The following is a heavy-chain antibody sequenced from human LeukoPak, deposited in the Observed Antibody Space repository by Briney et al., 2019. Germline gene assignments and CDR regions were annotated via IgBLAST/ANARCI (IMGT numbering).Heavy chain of an antibody. CDR1: GFTFSSYW. Sequence: GGSLRLSCAASGFTFSSYWMHWVRQAPGKGLEWVSSITSSSDYIYYADSVKGRFTISRDNAENSLHLQMNSLRAEDTAVYYCAREFKSGYGMWAWGQGTLVTVTS. D-gene: IGHD5-18*01. CDR3: AREFKSGYGMWA. CDR2: ITSSSDYI. V-gene: IGHV3-21*01. J-gene: IGHJ5*02.